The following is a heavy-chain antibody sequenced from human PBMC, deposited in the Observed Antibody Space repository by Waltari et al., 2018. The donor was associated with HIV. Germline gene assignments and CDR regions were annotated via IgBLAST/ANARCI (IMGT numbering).Heavy chain of an antibody. J-gene: IGHJ6*02. V-gene: IGHV4-34*01. CDR2: IKQRGRS. D-gene: IGHD3-9*01. CDR3: ARALRYSDWSQDSYGLDV. CDR1: GGSFSDYY. Sequence: QLQLQQWGARLVKASETLSLTCAVNGGSFSDYYWTWVRQPAEKGLEWIGQIKQRGRSNYHPSLEGRLSMSVDTSTNQVCLTLNSVTAADTGVYYCARALRYSDWSQDSYGLDVWGQGTPVTVSS.